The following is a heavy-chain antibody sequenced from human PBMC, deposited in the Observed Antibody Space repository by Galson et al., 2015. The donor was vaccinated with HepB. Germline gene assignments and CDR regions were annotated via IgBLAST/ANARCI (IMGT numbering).Heavy chain of an antibody. CDR2: IIPILDIA. J-gene: IGHJ4*02. CDR3: VRDADGYNDY. Sequence: SCKASGDTFSTYAISWVRQAPGQGLEWMGRIIPILDIANYAQRFQGRVTITAVTSTSTAYMELSSLTSEDTAVYYCVRDADGYNDYWGQGTLVTVSS. CDR1: GDTFSTYA. V-gene: IGHV1-69*04. D-gene: IGHD5-24*01.